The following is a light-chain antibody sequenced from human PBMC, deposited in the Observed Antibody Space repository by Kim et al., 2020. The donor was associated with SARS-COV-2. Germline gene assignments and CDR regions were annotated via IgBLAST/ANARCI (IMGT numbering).Light chain of an antibody. CDR1: KLGDKY. CDR3: QALDSSTEDVV. J-gene: IGLJ2*01. CDR2: QDT. V-gene: IGLV3-1*01. Sequence: SYELTQPPSVSVSPGQTASITCSGDKLGDKYACWYQQKPGQSPVLVIYQDTKRPSGIPERFSGSNSGNTATLTISGTQAMDEGDYYCQALDSSTEDVVFGGGTQLTVL.